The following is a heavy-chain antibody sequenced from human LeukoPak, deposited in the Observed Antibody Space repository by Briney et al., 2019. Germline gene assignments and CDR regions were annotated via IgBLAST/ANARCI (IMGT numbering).Heavy chain of an antibody. J-gene: IGHJ4*02. CDR1: GFTFSSYA. V-gene: IGHV3-23*01. D-gene: IGHD1-26*01. CDR2: ISGSGDST. CDR3: AKEGEIVGPSYFDY. Sequence: GGSLRLSCAASGFTFSSYAMSWVRQSPGMGLEWVSAISGSGDSTYYADSVKGRFTISRDNSKNTLYLQMNSLRAEDTAMYYCAKEGEIVGPSYFDYWGQGTLVTVSS.